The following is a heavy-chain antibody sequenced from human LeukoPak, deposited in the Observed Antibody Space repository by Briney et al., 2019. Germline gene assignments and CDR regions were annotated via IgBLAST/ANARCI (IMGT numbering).Heavy chain of an antibody. V-gene: IGHV3-21*01. Sequence: PGGSLRLSCAASGFTFSSYSMNWVRRAPGKGLEWVSSISSSSSYIYYTDSVKGRFTISRDNAKNSLYLQMNSLRAEDTAVYYCARVPQWGATKWGQGTLVTVSS. CDR3: ARVPQWGATK. D-gene: IGHD1-26*01. J-gene: IGHJ4*02. CDR1: GFTFSSYS. CDR2: ISSSSSYI.